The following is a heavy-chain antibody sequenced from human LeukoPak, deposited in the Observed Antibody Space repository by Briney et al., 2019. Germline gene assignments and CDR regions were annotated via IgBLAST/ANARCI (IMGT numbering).Heavy chain of an antibody. CDR3: AREIVTTVSSPNWFDP. D-gene: IGHD4-11*01. CDR2: IYYSGST. CDR1: GGSISSGGYY. J-gene: IGHJ5*02. V-gene: IGHV4-31*03. Sequence: SQTLSLTCTVSGGSISSGGYYWSWIRQHPEKGLEWIGYIYYSGSTYYNPSLKSRVTISVDTSKNQFSLKLSSVTAADTAVYYCAREIVTTVSSPNWFDPWGQGTLVTVSS.